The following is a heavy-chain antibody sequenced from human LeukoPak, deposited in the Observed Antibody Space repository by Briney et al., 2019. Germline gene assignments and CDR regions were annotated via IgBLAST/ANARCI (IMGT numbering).Heavy chain of an antibody. CDR1: GGTFSSYA. CDR3: AREGVVPAALDY. CDR2: IIPIFGTA. Sequence: ASVKVSCKASGGTFSSYAISWVRQAPGQGLEWMGGIIPIFGTANYAQKFQGRVTITADESTSTAYMELSSLRSEDMAVYYCAREGVVPAALDYWGQGTLVTVSS. V-gene: IGHV1-69*13. J-gene: IGHJ4*02. D-gene: IGHD2-2*01.